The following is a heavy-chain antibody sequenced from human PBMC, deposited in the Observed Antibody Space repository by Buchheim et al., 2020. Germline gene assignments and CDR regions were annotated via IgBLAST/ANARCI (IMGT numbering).Heavy chain of an antibody. Sequence: EVQVLESGGGLVQPGGSLRLSCAASGFTFSSYAMSWVRQAPGKGLEWVSGISASGGSTYYADSAKGRFTISRDNSKNTLYMQMNSLRAEDTAVYYCAKGFWSRYYFFDHWGQGTL. D-gene: IGHD3-3*01. CDR1: GFTFSSYA. J-gene: IGHJ4*02. CDR3: AKGFWSRYYFFDH. CDR2: ISASGGST. V-gene: IGHV3-23*01.